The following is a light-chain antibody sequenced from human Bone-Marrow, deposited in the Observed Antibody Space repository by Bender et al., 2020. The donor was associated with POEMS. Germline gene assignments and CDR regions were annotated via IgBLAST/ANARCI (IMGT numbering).Light chain of an antibody. CDR2: GVS. Sequence: QSALTQPASVSGSPGQSVTISCSGTSSDIGTYHSVSWYQQHPGKAPKLIIYGVSNRPSGISNRFSGSESGNTASLSISGLQGEDEADYYCSSYTTSRTVVFGGGTKLTVL. CDR1: SSDIGTYHS. J-gene: IGLJ2*01. V-gene: IGLV2-14*03. CDR3: SSYTTSRTVV.